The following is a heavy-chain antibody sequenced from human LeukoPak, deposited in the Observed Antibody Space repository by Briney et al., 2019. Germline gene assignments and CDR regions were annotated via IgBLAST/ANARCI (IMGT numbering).Heavy chain of an antibody. Sequence: SVKVSCKASGGTFSSYAISWVRQAPGQGLEWMGGIIPIFGTANYAQKFQGGVTITTDGSTSTAYMELSSLRSEDTAVYYCARATYCSGGSCYWFDPWGQGTLVTVSS. V-gene: IGHV1-69*05. J-gene: IGHJ5*02. CDR2: IIPIFGTA. CDR1: GGTFSSYA. D-gene: IGHD2-15*01. CDR3: ARATYCSGGSCYWFDP.